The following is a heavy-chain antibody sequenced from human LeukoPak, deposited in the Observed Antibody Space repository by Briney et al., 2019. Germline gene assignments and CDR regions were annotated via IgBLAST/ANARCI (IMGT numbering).Heavy chain of an antibody. CDR3: ARSRGPGNHWFDP. CDR2: ISDTT. Sequence: PGGSLRLSCSASGFTFSSFALSWVRQAPGKGLQWVSTISDTTYYADSVRGRFTISRDDSKNTLYLQMDSLRAEDTAIYSCARSRGPGNHWFDPWGQGTLVTVSS. J-gene: IGHJ5*02. D-gene: IGHD3-10*01. V-gene: IGHV3-23*01. CDR1: GFTFSSFA.